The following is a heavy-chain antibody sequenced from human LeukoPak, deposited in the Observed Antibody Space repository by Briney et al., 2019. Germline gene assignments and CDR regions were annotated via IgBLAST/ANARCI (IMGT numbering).Heavy chain of an antibody. V-gene: IGHV1-69*06. J-gene: IGHJ6*03. D-gene: IGHD3-10*01. CDR1: GGTFSSYA. CDR3: ARAEITMVRGVGSYYYYYMDV. Sequence: SVKVSCKASGGTFSSYAISWVRQAPGQGLEWMGGIIPIFGTANYAQKFQGRVTITADKSTSTAYMELSSLRSEDTAVYYCARAEITMVRGVGSYYYYYMDVWGKGTTVTVSS. CDR2: IIPIFGTA.